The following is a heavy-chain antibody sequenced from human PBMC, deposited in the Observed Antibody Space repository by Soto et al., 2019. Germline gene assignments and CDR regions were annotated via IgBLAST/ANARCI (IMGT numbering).Heavy chain of an antibody. D-gene: IGHD4-17*01. J-gene: IGHJ3*02. Sequence: QVQLVQSAAEVKKPGASVKVSCKASGYTFTSYGISWVRQAHGQGLEWMGWISAYNGNTNYAQKLQGRVTMTTDTSTSTAYMELRSLRSDDTAVYYCARGDMTTVTTTDAFDIWGQGTIVTVSS. CDR3: ARGDMTTVTTTDAFDI. V-gene: IGHV1-18*01. CDR2: ISAYNGNT. CDR1: GYTFTSYG.